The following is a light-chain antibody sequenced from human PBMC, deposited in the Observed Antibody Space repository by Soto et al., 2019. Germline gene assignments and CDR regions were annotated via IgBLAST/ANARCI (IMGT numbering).Light chain of an antibody. CDR3: QQYGNSPWT. Sequence: EIVLTQSPGTLSLSPGERVTLSCRASQSVSDNYLAWYQQKPGQAPRLLIYGASSRPTGIPDRFSGSGSGTDFTLSISGLEPEDFAVYYCQQYGNSPWTFGQGTKVE. CDR1: QSVSDNY. J-gene: IGKJ1*01. V-gene: IGKV3-20*01. CDR2: GAS.